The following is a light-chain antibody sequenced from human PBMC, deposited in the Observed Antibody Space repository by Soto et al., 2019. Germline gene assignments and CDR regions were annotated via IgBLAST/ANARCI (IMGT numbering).Light chain of an antibody. CDR3: MQGTHWPWT. Sequence: DVVMTQSPLSLPVTLGQPASISCRSSQSPLYSDGNTYLSWFQQRPGQSPRRLISKVSNRDSGVRDRFSGSGSGTDFTLKISRVEAEDVGVYYCMQGTHWPWTFGQGTKVEIK. J-gene: IGKJ1*01. V-gene: IGKV2-30*01. CDR1: QSPLYSDGNTY. CDR2: KVS.